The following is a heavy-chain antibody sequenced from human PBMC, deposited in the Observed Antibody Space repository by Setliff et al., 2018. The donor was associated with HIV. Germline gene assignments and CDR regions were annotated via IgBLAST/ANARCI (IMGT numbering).Heavy chain of an antibody. J-gene: IGHJ1*01. CDR2: ISAYNGNT. CDR3: ARHYSSSWYPYFQH. D-gene: IGHD6-13*01. CDR1: GYSFTSYG. Sequence: ASVKVSCKASGYSFTSYGISWVRQAPRQGLEWMGWISAYNGNTNYAQKLQGRVTMTTDTSSSTAYMELRSLRSDDTAVYCCARHYSSSWYPYFQHWGQGTLVTVSS. V-gene: IGHV1-18*01.